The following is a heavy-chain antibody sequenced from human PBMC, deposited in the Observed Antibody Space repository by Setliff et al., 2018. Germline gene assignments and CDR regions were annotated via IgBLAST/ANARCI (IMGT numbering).Heavy chain of an antibody. CDR2: IK. J-gene: IGHJ6*03. CDR1: GFTFSRYW. D-gene: IGHD3-3*01. CDR3: TREASVDFWSGYPYYYYMDV. V-gene: IGHV3-49*04. Sequence: GGSLRLSCVVSGFTFSRYWMSWVRQAPGEGLEWVANIKEYAASVKGRFTISRDDSKSIAYLQMNSLKTEDTAVYYCTREASVDFWSGYPYYYYMDVWGKGTTVTVSS.